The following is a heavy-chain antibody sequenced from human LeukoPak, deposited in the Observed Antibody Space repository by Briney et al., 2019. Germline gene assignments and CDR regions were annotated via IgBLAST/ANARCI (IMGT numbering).Heavy chain of an antibody. D-gene: IGHD3-22*01. Sequence: ASVKVSCKASGYTFTGYLMHWVRQAPGQGVEWMGWINPNSGGTNYAQKFQGRVTMTRDTSISTAYMERSRLRSDDTAVYYSARGAYYYDSSGYYSTDWGQGCLVTVSS. J-gene: IGHJ4*02. CDR1: GYTFTGYL. V-gene: IGHV1-2*02. CDR3: ARGAYYYDSSGYYSTD. CDR2: INPNSGGT.